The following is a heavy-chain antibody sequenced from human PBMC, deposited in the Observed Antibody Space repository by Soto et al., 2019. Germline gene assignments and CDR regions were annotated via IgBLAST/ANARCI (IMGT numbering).Heavy chain of an antibody. Sequence: EVQLVESGGGLVKPGGSLRLSCAASGFTFSSYTMNWVRQAPGKGLEWVSSISRSSSYIYFADSVKGRFTISRDNANNSLYLKMNSLRAADTAVYYSGAATGAYWGQGTLVTGSS. CDR1: GFTFSSYT. V-gene: IGHV3-21*01. J-gene: IGHJ4*02. CDR3: GAATGAY. CDR2: ISRSSSYI. D-gene: IGHD2-15*01.